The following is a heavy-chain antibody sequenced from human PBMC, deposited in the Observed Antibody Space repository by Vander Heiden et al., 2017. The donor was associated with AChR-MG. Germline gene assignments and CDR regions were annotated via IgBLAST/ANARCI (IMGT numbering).Heavy chain of an antibody. J-gene: IGHJ6*02. D-gene: IGHD3-10*01. CDR2: ISSSGAAT. CDR1: GFNNLDNFA. CDR3: AKTFFYGSGTLDFPLFGLDV. V-gene: IGHV3-23*01. Sequence: EVQLLESGGGLVQPGESLRLSCAASGFNNLDNFAINWVRQAPGMGLEWVSLISSSGAATYYADSVKGRFTISRDNSKNTLSFHMNSLRADDTAVYYCAKTFFYGSGTLDFPLFGLDVWGQGTTVTVSS.